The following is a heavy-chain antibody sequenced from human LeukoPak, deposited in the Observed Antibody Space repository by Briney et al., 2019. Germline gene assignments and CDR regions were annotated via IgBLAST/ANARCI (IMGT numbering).Heavy chain of an antibody. V-gene: IGHV1-24*01. CDR1: GYTLTELS. D-gene: IGHD3-16*01. CDR2: FDPEDGET. Sequence: ASVKVSCKVSGYTLTELSMHWVRQAPGKGLEWMGGFDPEDGETIYAQKFQGRVTMTEDTSTDTAYMELSSLRSEDTAVYYCATLSYVWEPRNYYYYGMDVWGQGTTVTVSS. J-gene: IGHJ6*02. CDR3: ATLSYVWEPRNYYYYGMDV.